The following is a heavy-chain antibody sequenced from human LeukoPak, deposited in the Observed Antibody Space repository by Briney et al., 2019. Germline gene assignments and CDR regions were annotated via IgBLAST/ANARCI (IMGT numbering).Heavy chain of an antibody. Sequence: VGSLRLSCAASGFTFDDYDMSWVRQDPGKGLEWVSGINWNGDSTAYADSVKGRFTISRDNAKSSLYLQMNSLRAQDTAFYYCARNISSAGTSYFDYWGQGTLVTVPS. J-gene: IGHJ4*02. CDR2: INWNGDST. V-gene: IGHV3-20*04. D-gene: IGHD1-14*01. CDR3: ARNISSAGTSYFDY. CDR1: GFTFDDYD.